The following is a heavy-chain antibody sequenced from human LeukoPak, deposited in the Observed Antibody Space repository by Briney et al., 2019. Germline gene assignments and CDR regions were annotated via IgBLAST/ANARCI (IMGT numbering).Heavy chain of an antibody. CDR1: GYTFTGYY. D-gene: IGHD2-2*01. J-gene: IGHJ4*02. V-gene: IGHV1-46*01. CDR2: INPSGGST. Sequence: ASVKVSCKASGYTFTGYYMHWVRQAPGQGLEWMGIINPSGGSTSYAQKFQGRVTMTRDTSTSTVYMELSSLRSEDTAVYYCARDRGGPVVPAAYYYFDYWGQGTLVTVSS. CDR3: ARDRGGPVVPAAYYYFDY.